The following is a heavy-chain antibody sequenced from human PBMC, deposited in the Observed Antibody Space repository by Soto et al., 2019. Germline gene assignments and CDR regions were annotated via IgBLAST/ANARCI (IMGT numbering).Heavy chain of an antibody. CDR1: GFTFSDHY. Sequence: GGSLRLSCAASGFTFSDHYMDWVRQAPGKGLEWVGRTRNKANSYTTEYAASVKGRFTISRDDSKNSLYLQMNSLKTEDTAVYYCARDFGRITIFGVVYYYCGMDVSGQGTTVTVSS. J-gene: IGHJ6*02. V-gene: IGHV3-72*01. CDR3: ARDFGRITIFGVVYYYCGMDV. CDR2: TRNKANSYTT. D-gene: IGHD3-3*01.